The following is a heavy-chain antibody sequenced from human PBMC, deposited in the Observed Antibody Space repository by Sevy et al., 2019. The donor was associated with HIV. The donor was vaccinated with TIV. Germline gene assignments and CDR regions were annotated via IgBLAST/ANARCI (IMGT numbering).Heavy chain of an antibody. D-gene: IGHD6-19*01. Sequence: SETLSLTCTVSGGSISSSSYYWGWIRQPPGKGLEWIGSIYYSGSTYYNPSLKSRVTISVDTSKNQFSLKLSSVTAADTAVYDCARLGYSSGWSEYFQHWGQGTLVTVSS. CDR1: GGSISSSSYY. CDR2: IYYSGST. CDR3: ARLGYSSGWSEYFQH. J-gene: IGHJ1*01. V-gene: IGHV4-39*01.